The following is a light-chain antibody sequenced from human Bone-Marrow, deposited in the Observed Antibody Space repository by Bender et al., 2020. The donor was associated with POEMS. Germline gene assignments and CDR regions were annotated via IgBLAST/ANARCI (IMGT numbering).Light chain of an antibody. Sequence: QSALTQPASVSGSPGQSITISCTGTSSDVGNYNLVSWYQQHPGKAPKLMIYDVTKRPSGVSNRFSGSKSGNTASLTISGLQTEDGADYYCCSYTGASDVFGGGTKLTVL. V-gene: IGLV2-23*02. CDR3: CSYTGASDV. CDR1: SSDVGNYNL. J-gene: IGLJ3*02. CDR2: DVT.